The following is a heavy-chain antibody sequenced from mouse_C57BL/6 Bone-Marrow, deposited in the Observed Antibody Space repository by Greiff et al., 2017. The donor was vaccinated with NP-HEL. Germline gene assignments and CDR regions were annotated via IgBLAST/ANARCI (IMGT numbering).Heavy chain of an antibody. V-gene: IGHV1-54*01. Sequence: QVQLQQSGAELVRPGTSVKVSCKASGYAFTNYLIQWVKQRPGQGLEWIGVINPSSGGTNYNEKFKGKATLTADKSSSTAYMQLSSLTSEDSAVYFCASNQDYWGQGTTLTVSA. J-gene: IGHJ2*01. CDR2: INPSSGGT. CDR3: ASNQDY. CDR1: GYAFTNYL.